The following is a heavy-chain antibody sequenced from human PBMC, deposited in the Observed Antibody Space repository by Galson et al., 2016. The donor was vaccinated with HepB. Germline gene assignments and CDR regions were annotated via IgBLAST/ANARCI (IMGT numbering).Heavy chain of an antibody. D-gene: IGHD4-17*01. J-gene: IGHJ4*02. CDR2: IQRDGSEE. CDR1: GFTFSNYW. Sequence: SLRLSCAASGFTFSNYWMNWVRQAPGKGLEWVASIQRDGSEENYVDSVKGRFTIARDNDKNSVYLRMNNLRAEDTAVYYCARAQRNGDELDYWGQGTLVTVSS. V-gene: IGHV3-7*04. CDR3: ARAQRNGDELDY.